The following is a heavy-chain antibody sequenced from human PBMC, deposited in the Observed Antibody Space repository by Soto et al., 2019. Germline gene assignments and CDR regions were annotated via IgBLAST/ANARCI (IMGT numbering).Heavy chain of an antibody. CDR3: ARVGEVGASSYYFDD. V-gene: IGHV1-69*13. CDR1: GGTFSSYA. Sequence: SVKVSCKASGGTFSSYAISWVRQAPGQRPEWMGGIIPIFGTANYAQKFQGRVTITADESTSTAYMELSSLRSEDTAVYYCARVGEVGASSYYFDDWGQGTLVTVSS. J-gene: IGHJ4*02. D-gene: IGHD1-26*01. CDR2: IIPIFGTA.